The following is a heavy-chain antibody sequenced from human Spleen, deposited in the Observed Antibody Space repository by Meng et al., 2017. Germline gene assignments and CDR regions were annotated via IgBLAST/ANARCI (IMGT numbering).Heavy chain of an antibody. D-gene: IGHD3-9*01. CDR1: GGAFSGYY. J-gene: IGHJ4*02. Sequence: QVQLQQWGAELLKPSETLSLTCAVYGGAFSGYYWSWIRQPPGKGLEWIGEINHSGSTTYNPSLKSRVTISEDTSKNQFSLKLSSVTAADTAVYYCARGNARFYDILTGYVYWGQRTLVTVSS. CDR2: INHSGST. CDR3: ARGNARFYDILTGYVY. V-gene: IGHV4-34*01.